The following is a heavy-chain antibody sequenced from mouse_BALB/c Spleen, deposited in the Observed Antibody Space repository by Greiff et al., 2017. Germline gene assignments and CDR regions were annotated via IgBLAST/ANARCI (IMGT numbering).Heavy chain of an antibody. D-gene: IGHD2-1*01. V-gene: IGHV1S135*01. CDR3: ARCGNFQYYAMDY. CDR2: FDPYNGGT. J-gene: IGHJ4*01. Sequence: EVKLMESGPELVKPGASVKVSCKASGYAFTSYNMYWVKQSHGKSLEWIGYFDPYNGGTSYNQKFKGKATLTVDKSSSTAYMHLNSLTSEDSAVYYCARCGNFQYYAMDYWGQGTSVTVSS. CDR1: GYAFTSYN.